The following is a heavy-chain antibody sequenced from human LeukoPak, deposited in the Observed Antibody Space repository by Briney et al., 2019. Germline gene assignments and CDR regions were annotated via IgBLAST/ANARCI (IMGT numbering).Heavy chain of an antibody. CDR2: IYYSGST. CDR1: GGSISSGGYY. CDR3: ARGPWDYGDYEPPYFDY. J-gene: IGHJ4*02. V-gene: IGHV4-31*03. D-gene: IGHD4-17*01. Sequence: PSETLSLTCTVSGGSISSGGYYWSWIRQHPGKGLEWIGYIYYSGSTYYNPSLKSRVTISVDTSKNQFSLKLSSVTAADTAVYYCARGPWDYGDYEPPYFDYWGQGTLVTVSS.